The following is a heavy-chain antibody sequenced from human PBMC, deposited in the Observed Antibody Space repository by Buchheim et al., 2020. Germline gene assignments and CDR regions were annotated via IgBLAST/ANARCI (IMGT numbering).Heavy chain of an antibody. CDR3: AKDLELLWFGESPKQRHYYYYGMDV. Sequence: QVQLVESGGGVVQPGRSLRLSCAASGFTFSSYGMHWVRQAPGKGLEWVAVISYDGSNKYYADSVKGRFTISRDNSKNTLYLQMNSLRAEDTAVYYCAKDLELLWFGESPKQRHYYYYGMDVWGQGTT. D-gene: IGHD3-10*01. CDR2: ISYDGSNK. CDR1: GFTFSSYG. J-gene: IGHJ6*02. V-gene: IGHV3-30*18.